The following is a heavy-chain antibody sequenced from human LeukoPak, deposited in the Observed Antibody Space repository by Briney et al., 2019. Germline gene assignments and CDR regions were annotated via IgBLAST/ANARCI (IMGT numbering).Heavy chain of an antibody. CDR2: INPNSGGT. J-gene: IGHJ5*02. D-gene: IGHD3-9*01. CDR1: GYTFTGYY. Sequence: GASVKVSCKASGYTFTGYYMHWVRQAPGQGLEWMGGINPNSGGTNYAQKFQGRVTMTRDTSISAAYMELSRLRSDDTAVYYCASYDILTGLTFDPWGQGTLVTVSS. V-gene: IGHV1-2*02. CDR3: ASYDILTGLTFDP.